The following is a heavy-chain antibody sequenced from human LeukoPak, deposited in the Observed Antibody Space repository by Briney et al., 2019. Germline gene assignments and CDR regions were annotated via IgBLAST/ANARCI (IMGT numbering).Heavy chain of an antibody. D-gene: IGHD5-24*01. CDR1: GYTFTSYD. V-gene: IGHV1-8*03. J-gene: IGHJ4*02. CDR2: MNPNSGNT. CDR3: ATVGDGYNLSPG. Sequence: GASVKVSCKASGYTFTSYDINWVRQATGQGLEWMGWMNPNSGNTGYAQKFQGRVTITRNTSISTAYMELSSLRSEDTAIYYCATVGDGYNLSPGWGQGTLVTVSS.